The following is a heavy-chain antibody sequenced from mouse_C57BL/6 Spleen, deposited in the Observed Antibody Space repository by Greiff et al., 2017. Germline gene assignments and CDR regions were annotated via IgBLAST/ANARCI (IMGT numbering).Heavy chain of an antibody. CDR2: IYPGDGDT. Sequence: QVQLKQSGPELVKPGASVKISCKASGYAFSSSWMNWVKQRPGKGLEWIGRIYPGDGDTNYNGKFKGKATLTADKSSSTAYMQLSSLTSEDSAVYFCATTVVSTGGYFDYWGQGTTLTVSS. V-gene: IGHV1-82*01. CDR3: ATTVVSTGGYFDY. CDR1: GYAFSSSW. J-gene: IGHJ2*01. D-gene: IGHD1-1*01.